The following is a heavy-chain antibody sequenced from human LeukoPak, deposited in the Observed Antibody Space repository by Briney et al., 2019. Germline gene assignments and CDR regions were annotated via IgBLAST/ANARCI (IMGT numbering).Heavy chain of an antibody. CDR2: IYYSGST. J-gene: IGHJ4*02. D-gene: IGHD6-19*01. CDR1: GGSISSSSYY. Sequence: SETLSLTCTVSGGSISSSSYYWGWIRRPPGKGLEWIGSIYYSGSTYYNPSLKSRVTISVDTSKNQFSLKLSSVTAADTAVYYCARRAVADSNYFDYWGQGTLVTVSS. V-gene: IGHV4-39*01. CDR3: ARRAVADSNYFDY.